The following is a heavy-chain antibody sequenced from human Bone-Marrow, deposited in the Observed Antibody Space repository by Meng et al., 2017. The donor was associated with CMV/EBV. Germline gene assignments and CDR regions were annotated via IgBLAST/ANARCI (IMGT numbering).Heavy chain of an antibody. CDR1: GRSVSSGSYY. J-gene: IGHJ4*02. CDR3: ARNYYENSGYYRTRSFDN. CDR2: IYYGGST. D-gene: IGHD3-22*01. V-gene: IGHV4-61*01. Sequence: SETLSLTCTVCGRSVSSGSYYWSWIRHPPGKGLEWITYIYYGGSTYYNPTLKSRVTISVDTSKHQFSLKLSSVTAADTAVYYCARNYYENSGYYRTRSFDNWGQGTLVTVSS.